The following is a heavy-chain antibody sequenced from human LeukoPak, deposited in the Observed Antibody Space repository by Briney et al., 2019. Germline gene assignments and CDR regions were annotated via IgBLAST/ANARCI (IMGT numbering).Heavy chain of an antibody. D-gene: IGHD2-2*01. J-gene: IGHJ4*02. V-gene: IGHV3-11*01. CDR3: ARARCSSTTCPYFDY. CDR2: ISGGGSII. CDR1: GFTFSDHY. Sequence: GGSLRLSCAASGFTFSDHYMSWIRQAPGKGLEWVSYISGGGSIIYCADSVKGRFTISRDNGKSSLYLQMTSLRAEDTAVYYCARARCSSTTCPYFDYWGQGTLVTVSS.